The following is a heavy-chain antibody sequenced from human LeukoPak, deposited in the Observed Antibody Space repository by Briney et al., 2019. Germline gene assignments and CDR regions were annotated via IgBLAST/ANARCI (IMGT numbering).Heavy chain of an antibody. D-gene: IGHD2-2*02. J-gene: IGHJ4*02. CDR2: ISSSSSYI. V-gene: IGHV3-21*01. CDR3: ARDGEDTVVVPAAIDY. CDR1: GFTFSSYS. Sequence: GGSLRLSCAASGFTFSSYSMNWVRQAPGKGLEWVSSISSSSSYIYYADSVKGRFTISRDNAKNSLYLQMNSLRAEDTAVYYCARDGEDTVVVPAAIDYWGQGTLVTVSS.